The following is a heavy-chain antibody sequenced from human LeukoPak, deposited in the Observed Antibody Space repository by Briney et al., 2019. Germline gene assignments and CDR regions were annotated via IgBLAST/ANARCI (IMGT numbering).Heavy chain of an antibody. CDR3: ARDGHFCGGDCLDAF. Sequence: ASVKVSCKTSGFPFNGYYIHWVRQAPGQGLEWMGWINPNNGVTNYAQKFQGRVTMTRDTPISTTSMELNRLRSDDTAFYYCARDGHFCGGDCLDAFWGQGTMVSVSS. CDR1: GFPFNGYY. V-gene: IGHV1-2*02. CDR2: INPNNGVT. D-gene: IGHD2-21*02. J-gene: IGHJ3*01.